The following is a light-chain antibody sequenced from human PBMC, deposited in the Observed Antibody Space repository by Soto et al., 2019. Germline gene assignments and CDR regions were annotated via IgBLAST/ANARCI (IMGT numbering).Light chain of an antibody. J-gene: IGKJ2*01. CDR1: QSISTW. V-gene: IGKV1-5*03. CDR3: QQYNTYSRT. CDR2: KAS. Sequence: DIQMTQSPSTLSASVGVRVTITCRASQSISTWLAWYQQKPGKAPNLQIYKASSLEYGVPSRFSGSGSGTEFTLTINSLQPDDFATYYCQQYNTYSRTFGQGTKLDIK.